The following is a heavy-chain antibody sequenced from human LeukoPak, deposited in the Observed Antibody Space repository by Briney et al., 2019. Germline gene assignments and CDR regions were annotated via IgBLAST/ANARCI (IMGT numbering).Heavy chain of an antibody. CDR3: TTERRAGLDFDI. V-gene: IGHV3-15*01. J-gene: IGHJ3*02. CDR1: GFTFSNAW. Sequence: GGSLRLSCAASGFTFSNAWMSWVRQAPGKGLEWVGRIKSKTDGGTTDYAAPVKGRFTISRDDSKNTLYLQMNSLKTEDTAVYYCTTERRAGLDFDIWGQGTMVTVSS. D-gene: IGHD3-16*01. CDR2: IKSKTDGGTT.